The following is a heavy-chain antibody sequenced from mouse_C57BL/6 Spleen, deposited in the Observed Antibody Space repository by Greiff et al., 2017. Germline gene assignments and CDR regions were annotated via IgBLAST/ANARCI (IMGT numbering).Heavy chain of an antibody. CDR1: GFTFSDYG. CDR2: ISSGSSTI. Sequence: EVHLVESGGGLVKPGGSLKLSCAASGFTFSDYGMHWVRQAPEKGLEWVAYISSGSSTIYYAYTVKGRFTISRDNTKNTLYLQMTSLRSEDTAMFYRARRETCYFDYWGQGTTLTVSS. CDR3: ARRETCYFDY. J-gene: IGHJ2*01. V-gene: IGHV5-17*01.